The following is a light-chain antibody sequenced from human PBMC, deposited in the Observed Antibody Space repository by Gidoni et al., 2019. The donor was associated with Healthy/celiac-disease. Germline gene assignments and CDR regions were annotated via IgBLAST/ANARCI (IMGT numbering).Light chain of an antibody. CDR3: QQYDNLLSIT. Sequence: DIQLTQSPSSLSASVGDRVTITCQASQDISNYLNWYQKKPGKAPKLLIYEASNLETGVPSRFSGSGSGTDFTFTISSLQPEDIATYYCQQYDNLLSITFGQGTRLEIK. CDR1: QDISNY. V-gene: IGKV1-33*01. CDR2: EAS. J-gene: IGKJ5*01.